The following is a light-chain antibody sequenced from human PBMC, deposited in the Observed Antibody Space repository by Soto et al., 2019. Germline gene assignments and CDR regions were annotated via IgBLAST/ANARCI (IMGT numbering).Light chain of an antibody. Sequence: DIQMTQSPSALSASVGVRVSITGLARHSVSSYREWYQQKPAKAPSVPISAASSMQSGVPSRFSGSGSGTDVTFTISSLHPEDFETYYYQENDIKSTVGQGTKVYIK. J-gene: IGKJ2*02. V-gene: IGKV1-39*01. CDR2: AAS. CDR1: HSVSSY. CDR3: QENDIKST.